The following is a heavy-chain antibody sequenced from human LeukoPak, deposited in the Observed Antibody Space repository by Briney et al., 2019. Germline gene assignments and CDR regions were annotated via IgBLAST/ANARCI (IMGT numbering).Heavy chain of an antibody. V-gene: IGHV3-30*14. J-gene: IGHJ3*02. Sequence: GGSLRLSCAASGFTFSSYAMHWVRQAPGKGLEWVAVISYDGSNKYYADSVKGRFTISRDNSKNTLYLQMNSLRAEDTAVYYCARGDAFDIWGQGTMVTVSS. CDR3: ARGDAFDI. CDR1: GFTFSSYA. CDR2: ISYDGSNK.